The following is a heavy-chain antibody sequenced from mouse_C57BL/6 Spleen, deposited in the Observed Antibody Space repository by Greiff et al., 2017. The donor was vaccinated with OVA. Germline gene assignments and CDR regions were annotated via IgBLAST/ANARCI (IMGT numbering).Heavy chain of an antibody. Sequence: VQLQQSGGGLVQPGGSLSLSCAASGFTFTDYYMSWVRQPPGKALEWLGFIRNKANGYTTEYSASVKGRFTISRDTSQSILYRQMDALRAEDSATYYCARFSSTTVVATKAMDYWGQGTSGTVSS. V-gene: IGHV7-3*01. CDR1: GFTFTDYY. CDR3: ARFSSTTVVATKAMDY. J-gene: IGHJ4*01. CDR2: IRNKANGYTT. D-gene: IGHD1-1*01.